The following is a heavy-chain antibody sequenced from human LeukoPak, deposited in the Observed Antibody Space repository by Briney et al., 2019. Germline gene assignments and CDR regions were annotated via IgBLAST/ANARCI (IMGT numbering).Heavy chain of an antibody. Sequence: PGGSLRLSCAASGFSVSRNYLSWVRQAPGKGLEWVSIIYTGGTTYYADSVKGRFTISRDNSKNTLYLQMNSLRAEDTAVYYCARLPGYCSSNSCYKMTIPFDYWGQGTLVTVSS. CDR3: ARLPGYCSSNSCYKMTIPFDY. CDR2: IYTGGTT. CDR1: GFSVSRNY. J-gene: IGHJ4*02. V-gene: IGHV3-53*05. D-gene: IGHD2-2*02.